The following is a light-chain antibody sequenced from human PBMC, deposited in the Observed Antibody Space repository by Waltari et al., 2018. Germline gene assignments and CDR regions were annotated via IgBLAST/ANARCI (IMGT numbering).Light chain of an antibody. CDR2: DVS. CDR1: SSDVGGYNY. V-gene: IGLV2-14*01. Sequence: QSALTQPASVSGSPGQSITISCTGTSSDVGGYNYVSWDQQHPDKAPKLMIYDVSNRASGVSNRFSGSKSGNTASLTISGLQAEDDADYYCSSYTSSSTLWVFGGGTKLTVL. J-gene: IGLJ3*02. CDR3: SSYTSSSTLWV.